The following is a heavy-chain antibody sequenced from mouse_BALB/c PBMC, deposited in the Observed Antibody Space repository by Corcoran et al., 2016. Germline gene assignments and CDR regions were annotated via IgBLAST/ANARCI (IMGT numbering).Heavy chain of an antibody. D-gene: IGHD1-1*01. J-gene: IGHJ3*01. CDR3: ARSRDGSRFAY. CDR1: GYTFTDYN. CDR2: INPNNGGT. V-gene: IGHV1-18*01. Sequence: EVLLQQSGPELVKPWASVKIPCKASGYTFTDYNMDWVKQSHGKSLEWIGDINPNNGGTIYNQKFKGKATLTVDKSSSTAYMELRSLTSEDTAVYYCARSRDGSRFAYWGQGTLVTVSA.